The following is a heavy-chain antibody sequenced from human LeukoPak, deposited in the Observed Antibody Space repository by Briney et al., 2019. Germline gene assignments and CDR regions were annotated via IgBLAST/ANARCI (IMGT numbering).Heavy chain of an antibody. D-gene: IGHD4-11*01. CDR3: ARENWGSTTGSPFDQ. V-gene: IGHV4-39*02. Sequence: SETLSLTCTVSGGSISSSSYCWGWVRRPPGDGLELVVSFCFSASIYYTPSLKSRVIISVDTSKNQISLKLSSVTAADTAVYYCARENWGSTTGSPFDQWGQGTLVTVSS. CDR1: GGSISSSSYC. J-gene: IGHJ4*02. CDR2: FCFSASI.